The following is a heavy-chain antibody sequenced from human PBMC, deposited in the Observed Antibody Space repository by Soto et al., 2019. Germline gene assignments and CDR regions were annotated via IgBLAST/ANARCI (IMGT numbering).Heavy chain of an antibody. CDR1: GFTFSSYE. V-gene: IGHV3-48*03. Sequence: QPGGSLRLSCAASGFTFSSYEMNWVRQAPGKGLEWVSYISSSGSTIYYADSVKGRFTISRDNAKNSLYLQMNSLRVEDTAVYYCAREMVVVVADYYYYYGMDVWGQGTTVTVSS. J-gene: IGHJ6*02. D-gene: IGHD2-15*01. CDR3: AREMVVVVADYYYYYGMDV. CDR2: ISSSGSTI.